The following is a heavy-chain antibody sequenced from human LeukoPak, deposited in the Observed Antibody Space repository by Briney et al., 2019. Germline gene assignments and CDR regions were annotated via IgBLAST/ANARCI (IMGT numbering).Heavy chain of an antibody. CDR3: ARALWFGETFPAY. V-gene: IGHV3-23*01. D-gene: IGHD3-10*01. J-gene: IGHJ4*02. CDR2: ISGSGGST. CDR1: GFTFSSYG. Sequence: GGSLRLSCAASGFTFSSYGMSWVRQAPGKGLEWVSAISGSGGSTYYADSVKGRFTISRDNSKNTVYLQMNSLRAEDTAVYYCARALWFGETFPAYWGQGTLVTVSS.